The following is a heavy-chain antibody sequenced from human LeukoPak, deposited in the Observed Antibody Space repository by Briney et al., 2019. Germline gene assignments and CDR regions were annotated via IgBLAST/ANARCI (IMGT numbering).Heavy chain of an antibody. CDR3: ARYAGGDFWSGITPQFDY. CDR1: GYTFTSYY. CDR2: INPSGGST. D-gene: IGHD3-3*01. V-gene: IGHV1-46*01. Sequence: VASVKVSCKASGYTFTSYYMHWVRQAPGQWLEWMGIINPSGGSTSYAQKFQGRVTMTRDTSTSTVYMELSSLRSEDTAVYYCARYAGGDFWSGITPQFDYWGQGTLVTVSS. J-gene: IGHJ4*02.